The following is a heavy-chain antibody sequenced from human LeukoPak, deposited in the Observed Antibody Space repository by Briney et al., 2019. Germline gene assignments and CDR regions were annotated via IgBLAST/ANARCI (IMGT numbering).Heavy chain of an antibody. Sequence: GVSLRLSCADSGFTFTNAWMSWVRQAPGKGLEWIGRIKSKTDGETTNYAEPVRGRFTISRDDSKSAVYLQMNSLKIEDTAVYYCTTDLGTYYHGSQRLIPIDYWGQGTLVTVSS. V-gene: IGHV3-15*01. D-gene: IGHD3-10*01. CDR1: GFTFTNAW. CDR3: TTDLGTYYHGSQRLIPIDY. CDR2: IKSKTDGETT. J-gene: IGHJ4*02.